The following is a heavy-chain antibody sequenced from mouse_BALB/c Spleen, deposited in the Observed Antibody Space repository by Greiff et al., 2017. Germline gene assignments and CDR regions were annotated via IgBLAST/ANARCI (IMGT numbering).Heavy chain of an antibody. V-gene: IGHV5-6-5*01. CDR1: GFTFSSYA. CDR2: ISSGGST. CDR3: ARGPPGY. J-gene: IGHJ2*01. Sequence: EVQVEESGGGLVKPGGSLKLSCAASGFTFSSYAMSWVRQTPEKRLEWVASISSGGSTYYPDSVKGRFTISRDNARNILYLQMSSLRSEDTAMYYCARGPPGYWGQGTTLTVSS.